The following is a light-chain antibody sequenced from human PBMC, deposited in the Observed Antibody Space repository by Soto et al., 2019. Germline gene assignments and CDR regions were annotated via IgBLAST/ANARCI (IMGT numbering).Light chain of an antibody. Sequence: DIQMTHSPSTLSGSVGDRVTITCRASQTISSWLAWYQQKPGKAPKLLIYKASTLKSGVPSRFSGSGSGTDFTLTISSLQPEDFATYFCQQSYSTPQKFGQGTKVDIK. J-gene: IGKJ1*01. CDR1: QTISSW. CDR3: QQSYSTPQK. CDR2: KAS. V-gene: IGKV1-5*03.